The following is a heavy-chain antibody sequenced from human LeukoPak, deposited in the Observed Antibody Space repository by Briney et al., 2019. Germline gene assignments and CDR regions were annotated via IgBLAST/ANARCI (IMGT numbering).Heavy chain of an antibody. CDR2: IYHSGST. CDR3: ARAPDIAEDFDY. V-gene: IGHV4-38-2*01. D-gene: IGHD3-9*01. Sequence: SETLSLTCAVSGYSISSGYYWGWIRQPPGKGLEWIGSIYHSGSTYYSPSLKSRVTISVDTSKNQFSPKLSSVTAADTAVYYCARAPDIAEDFDYWGQGTLVTVSS. J-gene: IGHJ4*02. CDR1: GYSISSGYY.